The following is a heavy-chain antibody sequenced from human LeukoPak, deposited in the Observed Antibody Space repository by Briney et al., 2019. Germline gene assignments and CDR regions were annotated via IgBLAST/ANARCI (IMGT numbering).Heavy chain of an antibody. CDR1: GDSISSGGYW. CDR2: ISYGGNT. V-gene: IGHV4-31*11. D-gene: IGHD5-12*01. Sequence: SETLSHTCAVSGDSISSGGYWWSWIRQHPGKGPEWIGYISYGGNTYYNPSLKSRVAISADTPKNQFSLKLSFTTAADTAVYYCARAPVATPSEFDYWGQGTMVTVSS. CDR3: ARAPVATPSEFDY. J-gene: IGHJ4*02.